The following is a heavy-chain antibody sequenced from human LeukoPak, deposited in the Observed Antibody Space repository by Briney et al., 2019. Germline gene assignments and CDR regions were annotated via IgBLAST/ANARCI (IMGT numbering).Heavy chain of an antibody. CDR2: ISSSSSFI. J-gene: IGHJ1*01. CDR3: ATQGEHSYDSNRSGYFQH. V-gene: IGHV3-21*01. D-gene: IGHD3-22*01. CDR1: GSTLSIYS. Sequence: PGGSLRLSCAASGSTLSIYSMNWVRQAPGKGLEWVSSISSSSSFIYYADSVKGRFTISRDNAKNSLYLQMNSLRAEDTAVYYCATQGEHSYDSNRSGYFQHWGQGTLVTVSS.